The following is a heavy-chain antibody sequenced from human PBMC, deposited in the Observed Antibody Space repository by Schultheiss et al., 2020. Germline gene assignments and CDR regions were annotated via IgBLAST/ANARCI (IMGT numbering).Heavy chain of an antibody. CDR3: ARDRGCSGGSCYSFDC. CDR1: GFTFDDYG. V-gene: IGHV3-20*04. Sequence: GGSLRLSCAASGFTFDDYGMSWVRQAPGKGLEWVSRINSDGSSTSYADSVKGRFTISRDNAKNSLYLQMNSLRAEDTAVYYCARDRGCSGGSCYSFDCWGQGTLVTVYS. D-gene: IGHD2-15*01. J-gene: IGHJ4*02. CDR2: INSDGSST.